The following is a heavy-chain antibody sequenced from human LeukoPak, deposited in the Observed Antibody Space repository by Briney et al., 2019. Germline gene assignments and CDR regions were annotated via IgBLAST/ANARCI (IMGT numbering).Heavy chain of an antibody. J-gene: IGHJ4*02. CDR1: GYTFTSYD. CDR3: ARDRYGFDY. Sequence: ASVKVSCKASGYTFTSYDINWVRQATGQGLEWMGIINPSAGSTSYAQKFQGRVSMTRDMSTSTVYMELSSLRSEDTAVYYCARDRYGFDYWGQGTLVTVSS. V-gene: IGHV1-46*01. CDR2: INPSAGST. D-gene: IGHD3-9*01.